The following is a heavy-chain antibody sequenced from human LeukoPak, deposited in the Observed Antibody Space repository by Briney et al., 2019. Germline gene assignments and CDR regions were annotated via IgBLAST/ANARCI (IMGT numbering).Heavy chain of an antibody. CDR3: ARDCIVRGNIGNDMDV. V-gene: IGHV3-11*04. CDR1: GFHFSDYY. Sequence: PGGPLPLPCAASGFHFSDYYMTWIRPAAAKGLEWLSYISRSCSTIYYADCVKGRFTVSRDNAKNSLYLQMSSLRAEDTAVYYCARDCIVRGNIGNDMDVWGNGTTVTVSS. J-gene: IGHJ6*03. CDR2: ISRSCSTI. D-gene: IGHD2-8*01.